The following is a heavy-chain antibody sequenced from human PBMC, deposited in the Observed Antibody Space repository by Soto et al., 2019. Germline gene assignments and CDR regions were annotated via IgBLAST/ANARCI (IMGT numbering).Heavy chain of an antibody. CDR2: IYYSGNT. Sequence: QNCSLRNTVSGGMISRGNYFVSCIRQRPGKGLEWIGYIYYSGNTYYNPSLKSRVTISVDTSKNQFSLKLSSVTAADTAVYYCARADMIRTFYYGMDVWGQGTTVS. J-gene: IGHJ6*02. V-gene: IGHV4-31*03. D-gene: IGHD3-16*01. CDR1: GGMISRGNYF. CDR3: ARADMIRTFYYGMDV.